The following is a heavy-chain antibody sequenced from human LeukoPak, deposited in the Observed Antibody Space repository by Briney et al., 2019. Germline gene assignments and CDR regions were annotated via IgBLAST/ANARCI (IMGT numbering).Heavy chain of an antibody. CDR2: IWYDGSNK. CDR1: AFTFSSYA. CDR3: ARGYSSGWYGKYYFDY. D-gene: IGHD6-13*01. Sequence: GRSLRLSCAASAFTFSSYAMHWVRQAPGKGLEWVAVIWYDGSNKYYADSVKGRFTISRDNSKNTLYLQMNSPRAEDTAVYYCARGYSSGWYGKYYFDYWGQGTLVTVSS. V-gene: IGHV3-33*01. J-gene: IGHJ4*02.